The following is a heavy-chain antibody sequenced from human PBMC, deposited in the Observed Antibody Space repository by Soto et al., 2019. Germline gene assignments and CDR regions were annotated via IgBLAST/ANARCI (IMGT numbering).Heavy chain of an antibody. V-gene: IGHV3-15*01. J-gene: IGHJ6*02. Sequence: KPGGSLRLSCAASGFTFSNAWMSWVRQAPGKGLEWVGRIKSKTDGGTTDYAAPVKGRFTISRDDSKNTLYLQMNSLKTEDTAVYYCRTEWELSYYYYYGMDVWGQGTTVTVSS. CDR3: RTEWELSYYYYYGMDV. CDR1: GFTFSNAW. D-gene: IGHD1-26*01. CDR2: IKSKTDGGTT.